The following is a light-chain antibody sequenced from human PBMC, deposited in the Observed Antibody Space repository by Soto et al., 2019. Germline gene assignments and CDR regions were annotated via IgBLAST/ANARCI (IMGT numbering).Light chain of an antibody. CDR3: QQHSGWPPT. V-gene: IGKV3-11*01. Sequence: IVLTQSPATLSLPPGERATLSCRASQSVNTYLAWYQQKPGQAPRLLIYDASSRAAGIPARFSGSGSGTDFSLTISSLEPEDFAVYYCQQHSGWPPTFGGGTRVEIK. CDR2: DAS. J-gene: IGKJ4*01. CDR1: QSVNTY.